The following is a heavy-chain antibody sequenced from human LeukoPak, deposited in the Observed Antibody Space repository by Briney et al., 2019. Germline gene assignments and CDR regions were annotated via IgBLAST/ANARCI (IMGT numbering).Heavy chain of an antibody. V-gene: IGHV3-7*04. CDR3: ARVFLERLTSGYFDN. Sequence: GGSLRLSCAASGFTFSSYWMSWVRQAPGKGLEWVANIKQDGSEKYYVDSVKGRFTISRDNPKNTLYLQMNSLRDDDTAVYYCARVFLERLTSGYFDNWGQGTLVTVSP. CDR2: IKQDGSEK. J-gene: IGHJ4*02. D-gene: IGHD3-3*01. CDR1: GFTFSSYW.